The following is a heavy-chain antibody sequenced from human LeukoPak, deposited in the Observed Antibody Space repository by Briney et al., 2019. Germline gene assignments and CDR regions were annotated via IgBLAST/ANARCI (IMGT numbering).Heavy chain of an antibody. CDR3: ARDRFSPTTVTTPNAFDI. Sequence: SVKVSCKASGGTFSSYAISWVRQAPGQGLEWMGRIIPILGIANYAQKFQGRVTITADKSTSTAYMELSSLRSEDTAVYYCARDRFSPTTVTTPNAFDIWGQGQWSPSLQ. CDR2: IIPILGIA. CDR1: GGTFSSYA. J-gene: IGHJ3*02. D-gene: IGHD4-17*01. V-gene: IGHV1-69*04.